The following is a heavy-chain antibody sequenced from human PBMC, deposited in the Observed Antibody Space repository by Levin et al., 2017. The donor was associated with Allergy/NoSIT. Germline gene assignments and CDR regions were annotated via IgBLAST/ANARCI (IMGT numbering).Heavy chain of an antibody. CDR3: ARYPGSVYAAYYYYMDV. CDR1: GGSISSGRYY. D-gene: IGHD2-15*01. J-gene: IGHJ6*03. V-gene: IGHV4-61*02. Sequence: LRLSCTVSGGSISSGRYYWSWIRQPAGKGLEWIGRTYTSGSTNYNPSLKSRVTISVDTSKNLFSLNLRSVTAADTAVYYCARYPGSVYAAYYYYMDVWGKGTTVTVSS. CDR2: TYTSGST.